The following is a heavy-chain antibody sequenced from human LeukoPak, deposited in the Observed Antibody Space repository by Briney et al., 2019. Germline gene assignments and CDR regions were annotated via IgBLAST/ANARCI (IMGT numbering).Heavy chain of an antibody. J-gene: IGHJ5*02. D-gene: IGHD3-3*01. CDR3: ARAYDFWSGYINWFDP. CDR1: GGSISSYY. CDR2: IYYSGST. V-gene: IGHV4-59*01. Sequence: PSETLSLTCTVSGGSISSYYWSWIRQPAGKGLEWIGYIYYSGSTNYNPSLKSRVTISVDTSKNQFSLKLSSVTAADTAVYYCARAYDFWSGYINWFDPWGQGTLVTVSS.